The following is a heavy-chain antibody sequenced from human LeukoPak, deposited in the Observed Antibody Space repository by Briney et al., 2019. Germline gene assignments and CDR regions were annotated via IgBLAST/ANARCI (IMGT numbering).Heavy chain of an antibody. CDR3: ARRSVSDAFDI. CDR2: IYYSGST. CDR1: GGSISSYY. Sequence: PSETLSLTCTVSGGSISSYYWSWIRQPPGKGPEWIGYIYYSGSTNYNSSLKSRVTISVDTSKNQFSLKLSSVTAADTAVYYCARRSVSDAFDIWGQGTMVTVSS. J-gene: IGHJ3*02. V-gene: IGHV4-59*01.